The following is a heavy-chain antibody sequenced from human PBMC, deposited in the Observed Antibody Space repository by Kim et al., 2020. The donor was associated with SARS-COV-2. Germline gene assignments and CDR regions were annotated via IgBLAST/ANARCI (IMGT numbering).Heavy chain of an antibody. Sequence: SETLSLTCTVSGGSISSYYWSWIRQPPGKGLEWIGYIYYSGSTNYNPSLKSRVTISVDTSKNQFSLKLSSVTAADTAVYYCARSAVVGGLLTYYFDYWGQGTLVTVSS. CDR2: IYYSGST. D-gene: IGHD1-26*01. V-gene: IGHV4-59*01. CDR1: GGSISSYY. J-gene: IGHJ4*02. CDR3: ARSAVVGGLLTYYFDY.